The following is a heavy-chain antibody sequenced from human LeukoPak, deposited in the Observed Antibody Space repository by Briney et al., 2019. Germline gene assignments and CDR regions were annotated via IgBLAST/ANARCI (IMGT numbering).Heavy chain of an antibody. V-gene: IGHV4-4*07. D-gene: IGHD6-13*01. CDR3: ARVRYSSSWYWFDP. CDR2: IYTSGST. Sequence: SETLSLTCTVSGGSISSYYWSWIRQPAGKGLEWIGRIYTSGSTNYNPSLKSRVTMSVDTSKNQFSLKLGSVTAADTAVYYCARVRYSSSWYWFDPWGQGTLVTVSS. CDR1: GGSISSYY. J-gene: IGHJ5*02.